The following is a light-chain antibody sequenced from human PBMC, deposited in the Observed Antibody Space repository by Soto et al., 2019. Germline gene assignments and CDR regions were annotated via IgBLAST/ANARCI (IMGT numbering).Light chain of an antibody. CDR3: QQDGSSPRLT. Sequence: EIVLPQSPGTLSLSPGERATLSCRASPSVSSRYLAWYQQKPGQAPRLLIYAASSRAAGIPARFSGSGSVTDFTPTISRLEPDDSAVYYYQQDGSSPRLTFGGGTKVEIK. CDR2: AAS. J-gene: IGKJ4*01. CDR1: PSVSSRY. V-gene: IGKV3-20*01.